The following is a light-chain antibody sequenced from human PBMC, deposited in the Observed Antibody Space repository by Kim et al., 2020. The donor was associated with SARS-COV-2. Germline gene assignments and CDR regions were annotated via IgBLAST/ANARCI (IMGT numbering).Light chain of an antibody. CDR1: QSISTW. CDR2: KAS. J-gene: IGKJ1*01. CDR3: QQYMTYSRT. V-gene: IGKV1-5*03. Sequence: DIQMIQSPSTLSASVGDRVTITCRASQSISTWLAWYQQRPGKAPKLLMYKASTLDSGVPSRFSGSGSGTDFTLTISSLQPDDFATYYCQQYMTYSRTFGQGPKLEI.